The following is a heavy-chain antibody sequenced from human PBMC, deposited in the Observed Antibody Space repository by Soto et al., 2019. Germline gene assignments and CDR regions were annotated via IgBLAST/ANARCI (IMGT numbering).Heavy chain of an antibody. CDR2: ISGSGVIK. CDR1: GFSFSKYG. V-gene: IGHV3-23*04. Sequence: VALVESGGGVVRPGRSLRLSCGASGFSFSKYGMHWVRQAPGEGLEWVSSISGSGVIKYYADSVQGRFTISRDNSNNTLSVQMNSLRVEDTAIYYCAKDLTSMVRVVLPSPWGQGILVTVSS. CDR3: AKDLTSMVRVVLPSP. J-gene: IGHJ5*02. D-gene: IGHD3-10*01.